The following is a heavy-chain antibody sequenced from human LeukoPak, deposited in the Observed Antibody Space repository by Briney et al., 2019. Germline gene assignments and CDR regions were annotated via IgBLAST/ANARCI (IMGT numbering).Heavy chain of an antibody. CDR3: VAMIREVGY. Sequence: GGSLTLSCAVSGITFSDHDRDWVRQAPGKGLEWCGRTKYKGNSYTREYAAPVKGRFTISRDDSKNSLYLQMNSLKTEDTAVYYCVAMIREVGYWGQGTLVTVSS. V-gene: IGHV3-72*01. CDR2: TKYKGNSYTR. J-gene: IGHJ4*02. D-gene: IGHD3-10*01. CDR1: GITFSDHD.